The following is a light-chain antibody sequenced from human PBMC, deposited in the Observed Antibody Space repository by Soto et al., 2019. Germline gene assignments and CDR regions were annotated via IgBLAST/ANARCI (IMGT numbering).Light chain of an antibody. J-gene: IGKJ1*01. V-gene: IGKV1-5*03. CDR1: QSISNW. CDR2: KAS. CDR3: QQYNSYHWT. Sequence: DIQMTQSPSTLSASVGDRVTITCRASQSISNWLAWYQQKPGKAPKLLIYKASSLESGVPSRFSGSGSGTEFTPTISSLQPDDFATYYCQQYNSYHWTFGQGTKVEVK.